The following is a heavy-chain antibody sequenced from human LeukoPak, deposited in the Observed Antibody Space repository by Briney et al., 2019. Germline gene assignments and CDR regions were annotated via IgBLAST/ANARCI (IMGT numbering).Heavy chain of an antibody. V-gene: IGHV4-39*07. CDR2: IYYSGST. D-gene: IGHD3-9*01. Sequence: SETLSLTCTVSGGSISSSSYYWGWIRQPPGKGLEWIGSIYYSGSTYYNPSLKSRVTISVDTSKNQFSLKLSSVTAADTAVYYCARVKILTGSPVDYWGQGTLVTVSS. J-gene: IGHJ4*02. CDR3: ARVKILTGSPVDY. CDR1: GGSISSSSYY.